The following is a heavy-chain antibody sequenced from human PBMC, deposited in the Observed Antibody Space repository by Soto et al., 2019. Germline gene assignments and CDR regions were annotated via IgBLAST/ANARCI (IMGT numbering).Heavy chain of an antibody. CDR1: GFTFSGYY. CDR2: IKGDGSVT. J-gene: IGHJ4*02. CDR3: ARDYSSYGPFDY. D-gene: IGHD5-18*01. V-gene: IGHV3-74*01. Sequence: PGGSLRLSCAASGFTFSGYYMFWVRQAPGKGLVWVSHIKGDGSVTYYADSVKGRFTISRDNAKNSLYLQMNSLRAEDTAVYYCARDYSSYGPFDYWGQGTLVTVSS.